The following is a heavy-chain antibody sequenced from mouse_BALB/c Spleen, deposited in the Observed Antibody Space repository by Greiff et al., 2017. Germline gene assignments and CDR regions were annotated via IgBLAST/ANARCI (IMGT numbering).Heavy chain of an antibody. CDR2: IWGDGST. CDR3: ARDRYYGSSWNYYAMDY. CDR1: GFSLTGYG. Sequence: VMLVESGPGLVAPSQSLSITCTVSGFSLTGYGVNWVRQPPGKGLEWLGMIWGDGSTDYNSALKSRLSISKDNSKSQVFLKMNSLQTDDTARYYCARDRYYGSSWNYYAMDYWGQGTSVTVSS. J-gene: IGHJ4*01. D-gene: IGHD1-1*01. V-gene: IGHV2-6-7*01.